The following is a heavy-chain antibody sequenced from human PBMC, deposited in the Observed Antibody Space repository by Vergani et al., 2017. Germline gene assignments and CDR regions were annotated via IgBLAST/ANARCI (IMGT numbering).Heavy chain of an antibody. V-gene: IGHV1-18*01. Sequence: QVQLVQSGAEVKKPGASVKVSCKASGYTFTSYGISWVRQAPGQGLEWMGWISAYNGNTNYAQKLQCRVTMTTDTSTSTADMELRSLRSDDTAVYYCARLGNGSGSYYTGKGYYYGMDVWGQGTTVTVSS. CDR2: ISAYNGNT. CDR3: ARLGNGSGSYYTGKGYYYGMDV. CDR1: GYTFTSYG. J-gene: IGHJ6*02. D-gene: IGHD3-10*01.